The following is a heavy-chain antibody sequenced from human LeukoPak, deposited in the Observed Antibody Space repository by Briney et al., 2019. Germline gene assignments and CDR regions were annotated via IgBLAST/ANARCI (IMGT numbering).Heavy chain of an antibody. D-gene: IGHD3-22*01. J-gene: IGHJ4*02. CDR3: AKELDSSGYFDY. Sequence: GGSLRLSCAASGFTLSSNYMSWVRQAPGKGLEWVSIIYTGETTHYAASVKGRFTISRDTSRNTLYLQMNSLRAEDTAVYYCAKELDSSGYFDYWGQGTLVTVSS. V-gene: IGHV3-66*01. CDR2: IYTGETT. CDR1: GFTLSSNY.